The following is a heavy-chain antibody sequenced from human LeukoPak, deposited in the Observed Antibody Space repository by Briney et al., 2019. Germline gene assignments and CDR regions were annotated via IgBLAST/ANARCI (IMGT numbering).Heavy chain of an antibody. CDR1: GFSFNRYG. J-gene: IGHJ5*02. Sequence: GGSLRLSCAASGFSFNRYGMAWFRQIPGKGLEWVSTINDNSRNTHYADSVKARFTISRDNSKNTLYLEMHSLRVEDTALYYWTEDAGPFYDWFDPWGPGTRVTVSS. D-gene: IGHD2/OR15-2a*01. CDR2: INDNSRNT. CDR3: TEDAGPFYDWFDP. V-gene: IGHV3-23*01.